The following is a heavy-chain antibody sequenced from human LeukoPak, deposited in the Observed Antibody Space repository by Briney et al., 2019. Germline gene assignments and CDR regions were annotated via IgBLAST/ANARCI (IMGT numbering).Heavy chain of an antibody. Sequence: PGGSLKLSCATSGFPFSTYTMNWVRQAPGKGLEWVSSISSSSSYIHYADSMKGRFTISRDDAKNTLYLQMNSLRAEDTAVYYCVRGGESTWSWGQGTLVTVSS. D-gene: IGHD2-15*01. V-gene: IGHV3-21*01. CDR1: GFPFSTYT. CDR3: VRGGESTWS. J-gene: IGHJ5*02. CDR2: ISSSSSYI.